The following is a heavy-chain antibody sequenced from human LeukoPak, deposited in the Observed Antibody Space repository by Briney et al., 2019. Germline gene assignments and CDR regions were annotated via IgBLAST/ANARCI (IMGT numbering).Heavy chain of an antibody. CDR3: ARSTGPIDY. CDR2: AYYRSKGYT. CDR1: GDSVSSNSAA. J-gene: IGHJ4*02. Sequence: SPTLSLTFAISGDSVSSNSAAWNWVRQSPSRGLEWLGRAYYRSKGYTYYTASVKSRIAINRDTSKNQFSLQLNSVTPEDPAVYYCARSTGPIDYWGQGTLVTVSS. D-gene: IGHD1-1*01. V-gene: IGHV6-1*01.